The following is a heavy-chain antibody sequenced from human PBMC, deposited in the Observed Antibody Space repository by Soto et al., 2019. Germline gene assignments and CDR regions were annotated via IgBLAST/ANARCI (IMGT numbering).Heavy chain of an antibody. D-gene: IGHD6-19*01. CDR3: AKHKGWTPRSYFDS. CDR1: AFTFSSHG. Sequence: GGSLRLSCAASAFTFSSHGMTWVRQAPGKGLEWVSGITSGGSSTYYTDSVKGRFTISRDNSKNTLYLQMNSLRAEDTALYYCAKHKGWTPRSYFDSWGQGTQVTVSS. V-gene: IGHV3-23*01. CDR2: ITSGGSST. J-gene: IGHJ4*02.